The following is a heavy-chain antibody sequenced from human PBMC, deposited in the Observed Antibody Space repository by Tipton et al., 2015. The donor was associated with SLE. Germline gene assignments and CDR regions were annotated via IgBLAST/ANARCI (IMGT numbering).Heavy chain of an antibody. D-gene: IGHD4-23*01. CDR2: IYTSGST. CDR1: GGSISSGGYS. CDR3: ARYTVEDAFDI. V-gene: IGHV4-30-2*02. Sequence: TLSLTCAVSGGSISSGGYSWSWIRQPPGKGLEWIGYIYTSGSTNYNPSLKSRVTISVGTSKNQFSLKLSSVTAADTALYYCARYTVEDAFDIWGQGTMVTVSS. J-gene: IGHJ3*02.